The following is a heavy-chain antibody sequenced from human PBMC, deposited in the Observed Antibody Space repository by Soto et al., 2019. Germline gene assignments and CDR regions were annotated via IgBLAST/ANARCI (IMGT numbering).Heavy chain of an antibody. CDR3: ARDREPLRHNYFDY. V-gene: IGHV1-69*13. CDR1: GGPFSSYA. J-gene: IGHJ4*02. Sequence: GGSVKVSSKASGGPFSSYAISLVRQAPGQGLEWMGGIIPIFGTANYAQKFQGRVTITADESTSTAYMELSSLRSEDTAVYYCARDREPLRHNYFDYWGQGTMVTVSS. D-gene: IGHD1-26*01. CDR2: IIPIFGTA.